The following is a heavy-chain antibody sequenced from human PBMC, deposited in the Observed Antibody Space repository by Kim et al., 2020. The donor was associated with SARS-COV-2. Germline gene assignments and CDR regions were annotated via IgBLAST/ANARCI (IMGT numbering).Heavy chain of an antibody. CDR3: ARRSSNTSGSGCHYCDL. V-gene: IGHV4-34*01. CDR1: GGSVSGYY. J-gene: IGHJ2*01. D-gene: IGHD3-10*01. Sequence: SETLSLTCAVYGGSVSGYYWSWIRQPPGKGLEWIGEINHSGRTNYNPSLKSRVTISVDTSKNQFSLKLTSVTAADTAAYYCARRSSNTSGSGCHYCDLWG. CDR2: INHSGRT.